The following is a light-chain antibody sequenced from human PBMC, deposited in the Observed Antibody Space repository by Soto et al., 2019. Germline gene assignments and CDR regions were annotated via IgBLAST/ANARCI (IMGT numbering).Light chain of an antibody. CDR2: AAS. CDR3: QQRSNWPIT. J-gene: IGKJ5*01. Sequence: ELVLTQSPGTLSLAPGERATLSSRPSQSVSSNYLGWYQQKPGQAPRLLIYAASSRATGIPDRFSGSGYGTDFNLTISSLEPEDFAVYDCQQRSNWPITFGQGTRLEIK. CDR1: QSVSSNY. V-gene: IGKV3D-20*02.